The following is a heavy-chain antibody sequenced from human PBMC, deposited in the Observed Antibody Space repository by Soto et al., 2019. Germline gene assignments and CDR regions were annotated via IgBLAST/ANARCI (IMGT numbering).Heavy chain of an antibody. CDR1: GAPVSSETHF. CDR3: ARGPGGFGEFSLDY. J-gene: IGHJ4*02. D-gene: IGHD3-10*01. Sequence: SETLSLTCTVSGAPVSSETHFWTWIRQPPGKGLEWIGYMYYSGITNSNPALKSRVTLSVDRSRNQFSLSLNSVTAADTAVYYCARGPGGFGEFSLDYWGQGTLVTVSS. CDR2: MYYSGIT. V-gene: IGHV4-61*01.